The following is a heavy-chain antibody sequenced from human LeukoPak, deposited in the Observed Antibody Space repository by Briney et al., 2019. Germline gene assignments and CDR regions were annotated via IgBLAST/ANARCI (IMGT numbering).Heavy chain of an antibody. CDR2: ISGSGGST. CDR1: GFTFSSYA. V-gene: IGHV3-23*01. D-gene: IGHD3-9*01. CDR3: AKDLKGLRYFDWLLHAFLYDY. Sequence: PGGSLRLSCAASGFTFSSYAMSWVRQAPGKRLEWVSAISGSGGSTYYADSVKGRFTISRDNSKNTLYLQMNSLRAEDTAVYYCAKDLKGLRYFDWLLHAFLYDYWGQGTLVTVSS. J-gene: IGHJ4*02.